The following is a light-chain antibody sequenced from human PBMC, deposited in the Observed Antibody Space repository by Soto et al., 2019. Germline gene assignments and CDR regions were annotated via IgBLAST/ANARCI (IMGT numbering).Light chain of an antibody. CDR2: GAS. J-gene: IGKJ1*01. CDR3: QQYNNWPAGT. V-gene: IGKV3-15*01. CDR1: QSVSSN. Sequence: DIVMTQSPATLSASPGERATLSCRASQSVSSNLAWYQQKPGQAPRLLIYGASTTATGIPARFSGSGSGTEFTLTINSAQSEDFAVYYCQQYNNWPAGTFGRGTKVEIK.